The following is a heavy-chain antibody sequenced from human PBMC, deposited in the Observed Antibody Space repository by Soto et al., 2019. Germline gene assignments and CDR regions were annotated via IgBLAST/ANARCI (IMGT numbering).Heavy chain of an antibody. Sequence: QVQLQESGPGLVKPSQTLSLTCTVSGGSISSGGYYWSWIRQHPGKGLEWIGYIYYSGSTYYNPSLKSRVTISVDTSKNQFSLKLSSVTAADTAVYYCARGPFVVVTAIPGAEYFQHWGQGTLVTVSS. V-gene: IGHV4-31*03. CDR3: ARGPFVVVTAIPGAEYFQH. CDR1: GGSISSGGYY. D-gene: IGHD2-21*02. J-gene: IGHJ1*01. CDR2: IYYSGST.